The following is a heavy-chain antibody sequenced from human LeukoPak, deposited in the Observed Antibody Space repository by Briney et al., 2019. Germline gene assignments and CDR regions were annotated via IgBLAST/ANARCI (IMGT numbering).Heavy chain of an antibody. CDR2: INPNSGGT. V-gene: IGHV1-2*02. CDR1: GYTFTGYY. Sequence: ASVKVSFKASGYTFTGYYMHWVRQAPGQGLEWMGWINPNSGGTNYAQKLQGRVTMTTDTSTSTAYMELRSLRSDDTAVYYCARSIAARRNFDYWGQGTLVTVSS. D-gene: IGHD6-6*01. J-gene: IGHJ4*02. CDR3: ARSIAARRNFDY.